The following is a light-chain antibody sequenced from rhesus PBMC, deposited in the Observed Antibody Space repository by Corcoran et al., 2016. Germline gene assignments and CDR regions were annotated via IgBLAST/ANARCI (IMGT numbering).Light chain of an antibody. J-gene: IGKJ4*01. CDR1: QGISSY. CDR2: DAS. V-gene: IGKV1-38*01. CDR3: QQRNSLT. Sequence: DIQLTQSPSSLSASVGDRVTITCRASQGISSYLAWYPQKPGNASTLQIYDASNLQSRVPSRFSGSGAGTDFTLTISSLQPEDFAVYYCQQRNSLTFGGGTKVEIK.